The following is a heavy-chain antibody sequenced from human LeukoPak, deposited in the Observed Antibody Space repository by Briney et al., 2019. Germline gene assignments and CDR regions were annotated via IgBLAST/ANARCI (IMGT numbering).Heavy chain of an antibody. Sequence: PGGSLRLSCAASGFTFTSYSMNWVRQAPGKGLEWVAVISYDGSNKYYADSVKGRFTISRDNSKNTLYLQMNSLRAEDTAVYYCAKSGATAPFDYWGQGTLVTVSS. CDR1: GFTFTSYS. D-gene: IGHD4/OR15-4a*01. J-gene: IGHJ4*02. CDR2: ISYDGSNK. V-gene: IGHV3-30*18. CDR3: AKSGATAPFDY.